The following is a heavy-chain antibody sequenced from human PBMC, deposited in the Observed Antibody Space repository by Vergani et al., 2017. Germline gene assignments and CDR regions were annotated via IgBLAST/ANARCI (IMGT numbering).Heavy chain of an antibody. CDR1: GYTFTGYY. CDR2: INPNSGGT. V-gene: IGHV1-2*04. Sequence: QVQLVQSGAEVKKPGASVKVSCKASGYTFTGYYMHWVRQAPGQGLEWMGWINPNSGGTNYAQKFQGWVTMTRDTSISTAYMELSRLRSDDTAVYYGARGVGVTTFDGFDYWGQGSLVTVSS. J-gene: IGHJ4*02. CDR3: ARGVGVTTFDGFDY. D-gene: IGHD4-11*01.